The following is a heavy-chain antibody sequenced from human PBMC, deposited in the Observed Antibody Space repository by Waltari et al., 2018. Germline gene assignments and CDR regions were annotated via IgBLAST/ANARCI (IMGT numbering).Heavy chain of an antibody. CDR1: GFTFSSYG. V-gene: IGHV3-30*18. D-gene: IGHD5-18*01. Sequence: QVQLVESGGGVVQPGRSLRLSCAASGFTFSSYGMHWSARLQAMGLEWVAVISYDGSSKSYAGAVKGRFTIARDNSKDTLYLQMDSLRAEDTAVYYCAKGAGVYSYGPGWSGYYYMDVWGKGTTVTISS. CDR2: ISYDGSSK. J-gene: IGHJ6*03. CDR3: AKGAGVYSYGPGWSGYYYMDV.